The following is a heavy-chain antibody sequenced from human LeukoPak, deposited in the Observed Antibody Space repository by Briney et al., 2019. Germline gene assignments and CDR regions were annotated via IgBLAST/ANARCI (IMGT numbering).Heavy chain of an antibody. CDR2: IYISGST. J-gene: IGHJ5*02. CDR3: ARVILEWLSVNWFDP. Sequence: SETLSLTCTVSGGSISSYYWSWIRQPAGKGLEWIGRIYISGSTNYNPSLKSRVTMSVDTSKNQFSLKLSSVTAADTAVYYCARVILEWLSVNWFDPWGQGTLVTVSS. D-gene: IGHD3-3*01. V-gene: IGHV4-4*07. CDR1: GGSISSYY.